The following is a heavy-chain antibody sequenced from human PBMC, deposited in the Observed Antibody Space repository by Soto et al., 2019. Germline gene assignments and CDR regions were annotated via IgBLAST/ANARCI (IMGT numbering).Heavy chain of an antibody. CDR1: GGSISSGGYY. D-gene: IGHD3-3*01. J-gene: IGHJ5*02. V-gene: IGHV4-31*03. CDR3: AGTEMTLGYYDFWSGYYQNWFDP. Sequence: SETLSLTCTVSGGSISSGGYYWSWVRQHPGKGLEWIGYIYYSGSTYYNPSLKSRVTISVDTSKNQFSLKLSSVTAADTAVYYCAGTEMTLGYYDFWSGYYQNWFDPWGQGTLVTVSS. CDR2: IYYSGST.